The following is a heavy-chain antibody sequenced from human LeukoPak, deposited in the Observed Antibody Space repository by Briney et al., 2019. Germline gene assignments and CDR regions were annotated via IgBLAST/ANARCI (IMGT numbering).Heavy chain of an antibody. CDR3: AREGRTGTDY. V-gene: IGHV4-34*01. D-gene: IGHD1/OR15-1a*01. J-gene: IGHJ4*02. CDR2: INHSGST. CDR1: GGSFSGYY. Sequence: PSETLSLTCAVYGGSFSGYYWSWIRQPPGKGLEWIGEINHSGSTNYNPSLKSRVTISVDTSKNQFSLKLSSVTAADTAVYYCAREGRTGTDYWGQGTLVTVSS.